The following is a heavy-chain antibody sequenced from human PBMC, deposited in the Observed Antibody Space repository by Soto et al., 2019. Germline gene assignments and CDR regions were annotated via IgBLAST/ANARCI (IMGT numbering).Heavy chain of an antibody. J-gene: IGHJ5*02. CDR1: RDTFTSYY. D-gene: IGHD1-26*01. V-gene: IGHV1-46*01. CDR3: ARSSGGNFGIIIEGTNWFAP. CDR2: INPHGGST. Sequence: QLVQSGGEVKQPGASVKVSCKAPRDTFTSYYINWVRQAPGQGLEWMGVINPHGGSTAYAQKFKGRVNLTRDTYASTVYMEVSSLTYEDTAMYYCARSSGGNFGIIIEGTNWFAPWGQGTLVTVSS.